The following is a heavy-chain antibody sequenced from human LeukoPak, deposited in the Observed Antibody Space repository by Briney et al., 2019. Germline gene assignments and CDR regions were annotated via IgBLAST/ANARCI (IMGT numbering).Heavy chain of an antibody. CDR3: ARDRDGYNYGFLGY. CDR2: IWYDGSNK. V-gene: IGHV3-33*01. J-gene: IGHJ4*02. CDR1: GFTFSSFG. Sequence: GGSLRLSCAASGFTFSSFGMHWVRQAPGKGLQWVAVIWYDGSNKYYADSVKGRFTISRVNSKNTLYLQMNSLRAEDTAVYYCARDRDGYNYGFLGYWGQGTLVTVSS. D-gene: IGHD5-18*01.